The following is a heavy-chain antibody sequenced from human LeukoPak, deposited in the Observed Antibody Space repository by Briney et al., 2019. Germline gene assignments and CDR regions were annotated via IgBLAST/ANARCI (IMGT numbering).Heavy chain of an antibody. J-gene: IGHJ4*02. V-gene: IGHV1-18*01. CDR2: ISAYNGNT. D-gene: IGHD3-22*01. CDR3: ARDLDVSYYYDSSGSDY. CDR1: GYTFTSYG. Sequence: ASVKVSCKASGYTFTSYGISWVRQAPGQGLEWMGWISAYNGNTNYAQKLQGRVTMTTDTSTSTAYMELRSLRPDDTAVYYCARDLDVSYYYDSSGSDYWGQGTLVTVSS.